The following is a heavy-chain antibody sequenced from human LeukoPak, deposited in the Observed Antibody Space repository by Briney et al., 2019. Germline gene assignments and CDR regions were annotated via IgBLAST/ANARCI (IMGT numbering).Heavy chain of an antibody. J-gene: IGHJ4*02. D-gene: IGHD2-2*01. CDR3: ARQKSGVCSSTSCYQTHFDY. Sequence: PSETLSLTCTVSGGSISSYYWSWIRQPPGKGLEWIGYIYYSGSTYYNPSLKSRVTISVDTSKNQFSLKLSSVTAADTAVYYCARQKSGVCSSTSCYQTHFDYWGQGTLVTVSS. V-gene: IGHV4-59*08. CDR1: GGSISSYY. CDR2: IYYSGST.